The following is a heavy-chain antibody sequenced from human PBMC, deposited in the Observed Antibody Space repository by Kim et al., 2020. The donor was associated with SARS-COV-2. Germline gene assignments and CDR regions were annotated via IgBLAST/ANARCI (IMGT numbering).Heavy chain of an antibody. Sequence: SETLSLTCAVYGGSFSGYYWSWIRQPPGKGLEWIGEINHSGSTNYNPSLKSRVTISVDTSKNQFSLKLSSVTAADTAVYYCARGPRGLLLWFGELHDRYYYYYGMDVWGQGTTVTVSS. D-gene: IGHD3-10*01. CDR3: ARGPRGLLLWFGELHDRYYYYYGMDV. CDR1: GGSFSGYY. CDR2: INHSGST. J-gene: IGHJ6*02. V-gene: IGHV4-34*01.